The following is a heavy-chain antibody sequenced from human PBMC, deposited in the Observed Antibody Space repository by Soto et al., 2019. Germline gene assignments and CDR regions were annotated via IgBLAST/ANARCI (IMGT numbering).Heavy chain of an antibody. J-gene: IGHJ4*02. V-gene: IGHV3-30-3*01. CDR2: ISYDGSNK. D-gene: IGHD6-19*01. Sequence: HPGGSLRLSCAASGFTFSSYAMHWFRQAPGKGLEWVAVISYDGSNKYYADSVKGRFTISRDNSKNTLYLQMNSLRAEDTAVYYCARTLVSSGWYVGYFDYWGQGTLVTVSS. CDR3: ARTLVSSGWYVGYFDY. CDR1: GFTFSSYA.